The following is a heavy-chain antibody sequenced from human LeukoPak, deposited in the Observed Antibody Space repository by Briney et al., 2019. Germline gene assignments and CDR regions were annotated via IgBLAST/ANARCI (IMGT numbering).Heavy chain of an antibody. D-gene: IGHD2-2*01. CDR2: IIPIFGTA. Sequence: SVKVSCKASGGTFSSYAISWVRQAPGRGLEWMGGIIPIFGTANYAQKFQGRVTITTDESTSTVYMELSSLRSEDTAVYYCARGGYQLLWYWFDPWGQGTLVTVSS. CDR3: ARGGYQLLWYWFDP. CDR1: GGTFSSYA. V-gene: IGHV1-69*05. J-gene: IGHJ5*02.